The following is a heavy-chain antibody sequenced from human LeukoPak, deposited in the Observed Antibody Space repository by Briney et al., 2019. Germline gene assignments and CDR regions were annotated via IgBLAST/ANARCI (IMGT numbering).Heavy chain of an antibody. CDR2: IYYSGST. J-gene: IGHJ4*02. D-gene: IGHD3-22*01. CDR1: GGSISSSSYF. V-gene: IGHV4-39*07. Sequence: PSETLSLTCTVSGGSISSSSYFWGWIRQPPGKGLEWIGSIYYSGSTYYNPSLKSRVTISVDTSKNQFSLKLSSVTAADTAVYYCARDSYYYDSSGYYYEDYWGQGTLVTVSS. CDR3: ARDSYYYDSSGYYYEDY.